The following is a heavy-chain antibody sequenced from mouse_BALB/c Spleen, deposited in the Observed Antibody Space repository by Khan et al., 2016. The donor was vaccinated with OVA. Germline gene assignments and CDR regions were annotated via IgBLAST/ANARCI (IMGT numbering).Heavy chain of an antibody. J-gene: IGHJ4*01. CDR3: ARGGAAYYKNDGGAMDY. Sequence: QIQLVQSGPELKRPGETVRISCKASGYTFTNAGMQWMQKMPGKGLKWIGWINTHSGVPKYAEAFKGRFAFSLDTSATTAYLQITNLKNEDTATYFCARGGAAYYKNDGGAMDYWGQGTSVTVSS. CDR2: INTHSGVP. D-gene: IGHD2-12*01. V-gene: IGHV9-4*02. CDR1: GYTFTNAG.